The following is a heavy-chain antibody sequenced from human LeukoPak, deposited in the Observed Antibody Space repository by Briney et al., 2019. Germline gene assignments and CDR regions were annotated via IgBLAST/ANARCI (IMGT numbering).Heavy chain of an antibody. Sequence: GGSLRLSCAASGLTISRNYMTWVRQAPGKGLEWVSCIYTADSTYYADSVKGRFTISRDSSKNILYLQMNGLRAEDTAVYYCARVSGSGSFYSDSWGQGTLVTVSS. CDR3: ARVSGSGSFYSDS. J-gene: IGHJ4*02. D-gene: IGHD3-10*01. CDR1: GLTISRNY. CDR2: IYTADST. V-gene: IGHV3-66*01.